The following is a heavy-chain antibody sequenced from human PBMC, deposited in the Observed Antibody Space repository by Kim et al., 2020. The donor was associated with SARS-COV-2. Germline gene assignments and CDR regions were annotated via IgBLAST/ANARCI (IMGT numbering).Heavy chain of an antibody. J-gene: IGHJ6*02. V-gene: IGHV4-39*07. Sequence: SETLSLTCTVSGGSISSSSYYWGWIRQPPGKGLEWIGSIYYSGSTYYNPSLKSRVTISVDTSKNQFSLKLSSVTAADTAVYYCARDWLTVGLRFPYGGGMDVWGQGTTVTVSS. D-gene: IGHD5-12*01. CDR3: ARDWLTVGLRFPYGGGMDV. CDR1: GGSISSSSYY. CDR2: IYYSGST.